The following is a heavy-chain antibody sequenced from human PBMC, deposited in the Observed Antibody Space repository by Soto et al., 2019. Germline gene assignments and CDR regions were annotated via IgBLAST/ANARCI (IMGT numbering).Heavy chain of an antibody. D-gene: IGHD3-16*01. CDR2: IYYSGST. J-gene: IGHJ4*02. V-gene: IGHV4-59*01. CDR1: GSSISGYY. Sequence: NPSETLSLTCIVSGSSISGYYWSWIRQPPGKGLEWIGNIYYSGSTNYNPSRKSRVTISVDTSKNQFPLKLNSVTAADTAVYFCAKTGQDDYIDNYFHSWGQGILVTVSS. CDR3: AKTGQDDYIDNYFHS.